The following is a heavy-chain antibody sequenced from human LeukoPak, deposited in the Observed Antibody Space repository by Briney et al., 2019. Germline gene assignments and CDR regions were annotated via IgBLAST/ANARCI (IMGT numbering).Heavy chain of an antibody. D-gene: IGHD3-10*01. CDR1: GGSISSYY. V-gene: IGHV4-4*07. CDR3: ARDRPAMVRGVMMRWFDP. J-gene: IGHJ5*02. CDR2: IYTSGST. Sequence: SETLSLTCTVSGGSISSYYWSWIRQPAGKGLEWIGRIYTSGSTNYNPSLKSRVTMSVDTSKNQFSLKLSSVTAADTAVYYCARDRPAMVRGVMMRWFDPWGQGTLVTVSS.